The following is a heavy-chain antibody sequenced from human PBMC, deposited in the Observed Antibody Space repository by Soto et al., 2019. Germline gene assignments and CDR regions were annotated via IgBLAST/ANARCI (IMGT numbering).Heavy chain of an antibody. CDR3: ARVRPTDYVGNYNNGMDV. J-gene: IGHJ6*02. V-gene: IGHV1-69*01. CDR1: GGTLSNYA. Sequence: QVQLVQSGAEVKKPGSSVKVSCKASGGTLSNYAFTWVRQAPGQGLEWMAGIIPIFNTANYAQKFKGRVTITADESTSTAYMEVNSLRSEDTAVYYCARVRPTDYVGNYNNGMDVWGQGTTVTVSS. CDR2: IIPIFNTA. D-gene: IGHD4-17*01.